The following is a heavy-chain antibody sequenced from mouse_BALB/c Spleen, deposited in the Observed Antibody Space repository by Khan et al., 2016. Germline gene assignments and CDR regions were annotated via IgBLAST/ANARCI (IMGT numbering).Heavy chain of an antibody. CDR1: GYSITSGYY. CDR2: ISYDGSN. Sequence: EVQLQESGPGLVKPSQSLSLTCSVTGYSITSGYYWNWIRQFPGNKLEWMGYISYDGSNNYNPSLKNRISITRDTSKNQFFLKLNSVTSEDSSTDYGVPLRRVYAMDYWGQGTSVTVSS. D-gene: IGHD1-2*01. J-gene: IGHJ4*01. V-gene: IGHV3-6*02. CDR3: VPLRRVYAMDY.